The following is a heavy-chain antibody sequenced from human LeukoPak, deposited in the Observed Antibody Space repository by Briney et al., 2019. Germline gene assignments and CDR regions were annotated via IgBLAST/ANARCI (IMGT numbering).Heavy chain of an antibody. CDR1: GFTFGSYS. CDR2: ISGTTGII. CDR3: AKRRYSSGWSTDAFDI. J-gene: IGHJ3*02. V-gene: IGHV3-48*01. D-gene: IGHD6-19*01. Sequence: PGGSLRLSCAASGFTFGSYSMNWVRQAPGKGLEWLSYISGTTGIIYYADSVKGRFTISRDNAKNSLYLQMNSLRAEDTAVYYCAKRRYSSGWSTDAFDIWGQGTMVTVSS.